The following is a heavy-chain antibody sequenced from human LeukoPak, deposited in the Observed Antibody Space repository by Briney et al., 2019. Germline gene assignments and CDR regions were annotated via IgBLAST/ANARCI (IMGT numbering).Heavy chain of an antibody. J-gene: IGHJ4*02. Sequence: LRASVKVSCKASGGTFSSYAISWVRQAPGQGLEWMGGIIPIFGTANYAQKFQGRVTITADESTSTAYMELSSLRSEDTAVYYCARGVGYYDSSGYSIWGQGTLVTVSS. CDR3: ARGVGYYDSSGYSI. CDR1: GGTFSSYA. CDR2: IIPIFGTA. D-gene: IGHD3-22*01. V-gene: IGHV1-69*13.